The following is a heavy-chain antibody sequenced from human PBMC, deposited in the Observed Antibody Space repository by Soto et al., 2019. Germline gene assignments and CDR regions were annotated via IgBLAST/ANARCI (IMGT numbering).Heavy chain of an antibody. CDR3: ARASYDSSTYYLDY. Sequence: QVQLQESGPGLVKPSQTLSLTCTVSGASISSGDYYWTWIRQPPGKGLEWIGSIYYSGSTYYNPSLKSRVTISVDTSNNQFSLKLSSVTAADTPVYYCARASYDSSTYYLDYWGQGTLVTVSS. V-gene: IGHV4-30-4*01. CDR1: GASISSGDYY. CDR2: IYYSGST. J-gene: IGHJ4*02. D-gene: IGHD3-22*01.